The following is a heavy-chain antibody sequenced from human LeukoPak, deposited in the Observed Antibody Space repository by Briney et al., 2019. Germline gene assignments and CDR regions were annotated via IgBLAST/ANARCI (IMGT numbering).Heavy chain of an antibody. D-gene: IGHD3-22*01. CDR1: GYTFTSYY. Sequence: ASVKVSCKASGYTFTSYYMHWVRQAPGQGLEWMGIINPSGGSTSYAQKFQGRVTMTRDMSTSTVYMELSSLRSEDTAVYYCARKVPNDSSGYYYRGQFDPWGQGTLVTVSS. CDR2: INPSGGST. J-gene: IGHJ5*02. V-gene: IGHV1-46*01. CDR3: ARKVPNDSSGYYYRGQFDP.